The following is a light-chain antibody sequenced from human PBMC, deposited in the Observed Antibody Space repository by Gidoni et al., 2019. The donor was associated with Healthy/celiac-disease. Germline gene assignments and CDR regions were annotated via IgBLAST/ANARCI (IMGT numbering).Light chain of an antibody. V-gene: IGLV1-44*01. Sequence: QSVLTQPPSASGTPGQRVTISCSGRSSNIGSNTVNWYQQPPGTAPKLLIYSNNQRPSGVPDRFSGSKSGTSASLAISGLQSEDEADYYCAAWDDSLNGRGVFGGGTKLTVL. CDR2: SNN. CDR1: SSNIGSNT. J-gene: IGLJ3*02. CDR3: AAWDDSLNGRGV.